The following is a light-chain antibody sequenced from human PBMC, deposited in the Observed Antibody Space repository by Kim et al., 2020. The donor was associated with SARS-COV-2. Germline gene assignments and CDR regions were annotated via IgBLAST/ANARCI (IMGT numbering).Light chain of an antibody. CDR3: QQYGSSPPYT. CDR1: QSISNNY. J-gene: IGKJ2*01. Sequence: SPGERATLSCRASQSISNNYLAWYQHKPGQAPRLLIYGASSRATGIPDRSSGSGSGTDFTLTISRLEPEDSAVYYCQQYGSSPPYTFGQGTKLEI. V-gene: IGKV3-20*01. CDR2: GAS.